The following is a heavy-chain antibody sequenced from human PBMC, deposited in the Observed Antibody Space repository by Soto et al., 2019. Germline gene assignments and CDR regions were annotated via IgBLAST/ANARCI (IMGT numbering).Heavy chain of an antibody. CDR3: ARGGPTGYCSSTSCRPEGWFDP. Sequence: SETLSLTRTVSGGSISSYYWSWIRQPPGKGLEWIGYIYYSGSTNYNPSLKSRVTISVDTSKNQFSLKLSSVTAAGTAVYYCARGGPTGYCSSTSCRPEGWFDPWGQGTLVTVSS. CDR2: IYYSGST. D-gene: IGHD2-2*01. J-gene: IGHJ5*02. V-gene: IGHV4-59*01. CDR1: GGSISSYY.